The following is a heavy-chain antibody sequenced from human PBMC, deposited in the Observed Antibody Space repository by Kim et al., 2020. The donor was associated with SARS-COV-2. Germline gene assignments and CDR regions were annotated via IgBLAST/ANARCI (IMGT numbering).Heavy chain of an antibody. V-gene: IGHV4-39*01. D-gene: IGHD6-13*01. J-gene: IGHJ3*02. CDR1: GCSISSSSYY. CDR2: MYYSGST. Sequence: SETLSLTCTVSGCSISSSSYYCGWIRQPPGKGLEGIGSMYYSGSTNYNPSLNSRVTISVDTSKNQFSLKVRSGTAADTVVYYCARQGIRAGSWYLGAVDIWGQGTLVTAAS. CDR3: ARQGIRAGSWYLGAVDI.